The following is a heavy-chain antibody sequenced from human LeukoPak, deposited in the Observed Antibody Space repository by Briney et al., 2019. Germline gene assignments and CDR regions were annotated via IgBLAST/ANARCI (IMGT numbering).Heavy chain of an antibody. J-gene: IGHJ4*02. D-gene: IGHD3-3*01. CDR3: AREGGFYRPLDY. CDR2: VHLDGRT. CDR1: GGSISSSSYY. V-gene: IGHV4-39*07. Sequence: SETLSLTCTVSGGSISSSSYYWGWIRQPPGKGLEWIGEVHLDGRTNYNPSLKSRLTMSVDLSENHVSLKLTSVTAADTAVYYCAREGGFYRPLDYSGQGTLVTVSS.